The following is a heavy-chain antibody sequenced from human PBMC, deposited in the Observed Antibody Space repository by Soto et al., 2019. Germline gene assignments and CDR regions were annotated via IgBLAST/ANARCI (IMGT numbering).Heavy chain of an antibody. CDR1: GGSISSHY. CDR3: VRKHNRAGSFDS. D-gene: IGHD2-21*01. J-gene: IGHJ4*02. CDR2: VYSTGTI. V-gene: IGHV4-4*07. Sequence: SETLSLTCTVSGGSISSHYWSWIRQPAGKGLEWIGRVYSTGTINYNPSLKSRVTMSVDTSKSQFSLKLSSVTAADTAVYYCVRKHNRAGSFDSWGPGILVTVSS.